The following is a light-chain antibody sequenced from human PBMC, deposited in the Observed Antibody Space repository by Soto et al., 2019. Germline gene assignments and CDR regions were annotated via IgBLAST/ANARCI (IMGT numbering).Light chain of an antibody. CDR1: KSVNSN. Sequence: EKVMTQSPAALSVSPGERATLSCRASKSVNSNLDWYQQKPGQAPRLLLYGASTSATGIPARFSGSASGTEFTLTISSLQSEDSAVYYCQQYNDWPLTFGGGTKVEVK. V-gene: IGKV3-15*01. CDR3: QQYNDWPLT. J-gene: IGKJ4*01. CDR2: GAS.